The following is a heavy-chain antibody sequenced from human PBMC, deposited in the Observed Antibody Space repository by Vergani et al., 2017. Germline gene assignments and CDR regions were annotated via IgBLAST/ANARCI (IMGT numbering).Heavy chain of an antibody. J-gene: IGHJ6*02. CDR2: ISWNSGSI. V-gene: IGHV3-9*01. Sequence: EVQLVESGGGLVQPGRSLRLSCAASGFTFDDYAMHWVRQAPGKGLEWVSGISWNSGSIGYADSVKGRFTISRDNAKNPLYLQMNSLRAEDTALYYCAKDRGSGWIYYYYGMDVWGQGTTVTVSS. CDR1: GFTFDDYA. D-gene: IGHD6-19*01. CDR3: AKDRGSGWIYYYYGMDV.